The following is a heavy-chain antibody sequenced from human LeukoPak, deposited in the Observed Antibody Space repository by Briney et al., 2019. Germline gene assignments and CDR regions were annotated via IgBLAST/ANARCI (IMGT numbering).Heavy chain of an antibody. Sequence: PGGSLRLSCAASGFTFSSYWMSWVRQAPGKGLEWVANIKQDGSEKYYVDSVKGRFTISRDNAKNTLYLQMNSLRAEDTAVYYCATSGPDAQYPHMNWGQGTLVTVSS. CDR3: ATSGPDAQYPHMN. V-gene: IGHV3-7*01. J-gene: IGHJ4*02. CDR2: IKQDGSEK. D-gene: IGHD2-2*01. CDR1: GFTFSSYW.